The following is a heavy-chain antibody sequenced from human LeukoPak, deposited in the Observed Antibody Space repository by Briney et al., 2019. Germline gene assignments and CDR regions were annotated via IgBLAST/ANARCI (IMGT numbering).Heavy chain of an antibody. V-gene: IGHV4-39*01. Sequence: PSETLSLTCTFSGGSISSSPYYWDWIRQPPGKGLEWIDSFSYSGSTYYSPSLKSRVTISVDTSKNQFSLRLSSVTAADTAMFYCARRNFPLYFDYWGQGTLVTVSS. D-gene: IGHD2/OR15-2a*01. CDR2: FSYSGST. CDR3: ARRNFPLYFDY. J-gene: IGHJ4*02. CDR1: GGSISSSPYY.